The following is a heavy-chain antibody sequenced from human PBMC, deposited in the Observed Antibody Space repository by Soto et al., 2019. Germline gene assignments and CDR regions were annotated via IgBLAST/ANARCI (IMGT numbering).Heavy chain of an antibody. CDR1: GFTFSNYG. D-gene: IGHD3-16*01. J-gene: IGHJ4*02. Sequence: EVQLLESGGGLIQPGGSLRLSCEASGFTFSNYGMTWVRLAPGKGLEWVSTISGSGGRTFYADPVKGRFTISRDNSKNTLYLQMNSLRAEDTAVYYCAKKMIASTLADFFDYWGQGTLVTVSS. CDR2: ISGSGGRT. CDR3: AKKMIASTLADFFDY. V-gene: IGHV3-23*01.